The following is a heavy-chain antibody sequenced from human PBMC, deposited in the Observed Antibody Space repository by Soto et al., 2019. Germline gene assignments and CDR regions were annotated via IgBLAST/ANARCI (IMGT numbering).Heavy chain of an antibody. CDR1: GFTFSSYG. CDR2: ISYDGSSR. V-gene: IGHV3-30*18. Sequence: QVQLVESGGGVVQPGRSLRLSCAASGFTFSSYGMHWVRQAPGKGLEWVAVISYDGSSRYYADSVKGRFTISRDNSNNTLYLQMNSLRAEDTAVYDCAKPPGVWYPPFDYWGQGTLVTVSS. D-gene: IGHD6-19*01. CDR3: AKPPGVWYPPFDY. J-gene: IGHJ4*02.